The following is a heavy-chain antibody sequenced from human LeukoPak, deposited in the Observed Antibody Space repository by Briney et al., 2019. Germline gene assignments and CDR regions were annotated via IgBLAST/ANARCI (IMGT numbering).Heavy chain of an antibody. Sequence: ETLSLTCSVSGGSISSYYWNWIRQPPGKGLEWIGYIYYSGSTNYNPSLKSRVTISVDTSKNQFSLKLSSVTAADTAVYYCASTLVAALDYWGQGTLVTVSS. J-gene: IGHJ4*02. CDR1: GGSISSYY. CDR3: ASTLVAALDY. CDR2: IYYSGST. D-gene: IGHD2-21*01. V-gene: IGHV4-59*01.